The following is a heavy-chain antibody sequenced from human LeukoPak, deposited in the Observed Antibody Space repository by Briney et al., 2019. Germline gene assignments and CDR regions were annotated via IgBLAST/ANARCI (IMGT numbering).Heavy chain of an antibody. D-gene: IGHD2-21*01. J-gene: IGHJ4*02. Sequence: GGSLRLSCAAFGFTVSSTCMSWVRQAPGKGLEWVSIIYSGDNTYYADSVKGRFTISRDNSKNTMFLQMNSLRAEDTAVYYCARDVDCGDYAFDYWGQGTLVTVSS. CDR3: ARDVDCGDYAFDY. CDR1: GFTVSSTC. CDR2: IYSGDNT. V-gene: IGHV3-53*01.